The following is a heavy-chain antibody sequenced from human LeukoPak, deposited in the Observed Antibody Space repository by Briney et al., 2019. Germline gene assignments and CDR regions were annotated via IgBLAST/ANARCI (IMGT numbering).Heavy chain of an antibody. CDR3: ASEYQLLNYYHYGMDV. D-gene: IGHD2-2*01. Sequence: SVKVSCKASGGTFSSYTISWVRQAPGQGLEWMGRIIPIFGIANYAQKFQGRVTITADKSTSTAYMDLSSLRSEDTAVYYCASEYQLLNYYHYGMDVWGQGTTVTVSS. CDR2: IIPIFGIA. V-gene: IGHV1-69*02. J-gene: IGHJ6*02. CDR1: GGTFSSYT.